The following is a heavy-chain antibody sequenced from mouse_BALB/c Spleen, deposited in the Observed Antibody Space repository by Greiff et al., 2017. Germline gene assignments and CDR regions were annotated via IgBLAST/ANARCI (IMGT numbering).Heavy chain of an antibody. CDR3: ARLRDLYDGYYLFAY. J-gene: IGHJ3*01. D-gene: IGHD2-3*01. Sequence: EVQLQQSGPELVKPGASVKISCKASGYTFTDYNMHWVKQSHGKSLEWIGYIYPYNGGTGYNQKFKSKATLTVDNSSSTAYMELRSLTSEDSAVYYCARLRDLYDGYYLFAYWGQGTLVTVSA. V-gene: IGHV1S29*02. CDR2: IYPYNGGT. CDR1: GYTFTDYN.